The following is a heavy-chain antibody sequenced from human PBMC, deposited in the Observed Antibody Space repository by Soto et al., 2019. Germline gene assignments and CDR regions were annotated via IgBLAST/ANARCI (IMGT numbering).Heavy chain of an antibody. CDR1: GYTFTSYD. CDR3: ASGSGAVDY. CDR2: MNPNSGNT. V-gene: IGHV1-8*01. Sequence: QVQLVQSGAEVKKPGATVKVTCKASGYTFTSYDINWERQATGQGLEWMGWMNPNSGNTGYAQKFQGRVTRTRNTSMSTAYMELSSLRSEDTAVYYCASGSGAVDYWGQGTLVTVSS. D-gene: IGHD6-19*01. J-gene: IGHJ4*02.